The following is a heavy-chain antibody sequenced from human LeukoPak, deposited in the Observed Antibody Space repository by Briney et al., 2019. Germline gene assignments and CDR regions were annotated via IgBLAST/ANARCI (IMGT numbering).Heavy chain of an antibody. D-gene: IGHD2-15*01. V-gene: IGHV3-53*01. CDR2: IYGGGST. Sequence: GGSLRLSCAASGFTFSSYWMSWVRQAPGRGLEWVSSIYGGGSTYYANSVKGRFTISRDNSKNTLYLQMNSLRAEDTAVYYCARDSICSGGSCYSDYWGQGTLVTVSS. CDR1: GFTFSSYW. CDR3: ARDSICSGGSCYSDY. J-gene: IGHJ4*02.